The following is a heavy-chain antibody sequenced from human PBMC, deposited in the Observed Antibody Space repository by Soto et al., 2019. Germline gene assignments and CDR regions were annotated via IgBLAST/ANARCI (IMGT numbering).Heavy chain of an antibody. D-gene: IGHD6-19*01. J-gene: IGHJ6*02. Sequence: GGSLRLSCAASGLTFSSHGMSWVRQAPGKGLEWVSVISNSGGATYYANSVKGRFTISRDNSKNTLYLEMNSLRAEDTAVYYCEKDETYSSRSYGMDVWGQGTKVTVYS. CDR3: EKDETYSSRSYGMDV. CDR2: ISNSGGAT. V-gene: IGHV3-23*01. CDR1: GLTFSSHG.